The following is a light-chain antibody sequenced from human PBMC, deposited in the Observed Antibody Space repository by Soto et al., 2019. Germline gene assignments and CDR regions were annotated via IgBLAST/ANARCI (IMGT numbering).Light chain of an antibody. CDR2: AAS. J-gene: IGKJ1*01. V-gene: IGKV1-39*01. CDR1: QSIGTS. Sequence: DIQMIQSPSSLSASVGDRVTITCRASQSIGTSLSWFQQKPGKAPRLLIYAASTLQTGVPSRFSASGSGTDFTLTISGLQAEDCATYVCQQRYTTRTFGQGTKVDMK. CDR3: QQRYTTRT.